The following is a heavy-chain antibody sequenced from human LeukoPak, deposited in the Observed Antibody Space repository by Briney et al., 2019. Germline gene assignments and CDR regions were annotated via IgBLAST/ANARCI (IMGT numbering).Heavy chain of an antibody. CDR2: INHSGST. CDR3: AITYYYDSSGYRNWFDP. CDR1: GGSFSDYY. J-gene: IGHJ5*02. D-gene: IGHD3-22*01. Sequence: PSETLSLTCAVYGGSFSDYYWSWIRQPPGKGLEWIGEINHSGSTNYNPSLKSRVTISVDTSKNQLSLKLSSVTAADTGVYYCAITYYYDSSGYRNWFDPWGQGTLVTVSS. V-gene: IGHV4-34*01.